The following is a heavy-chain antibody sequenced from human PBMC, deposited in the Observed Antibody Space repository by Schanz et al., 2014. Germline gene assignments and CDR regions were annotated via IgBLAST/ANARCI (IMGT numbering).Heavy chain of an antibody. CDR3: ARDRRRYCSTASCLHDNWFDP. V-gene: IGHV1-18*01. CDR1: RYTFNTYG. D-gene: IGHD2-2*01. Sequence: VQSVHSGTEVQKLGASVKVSCEASRYTFNTYGLNWVRQAPGQGLEWMGWISAYTNNTNYAQKVQGRVTMTTDTSTGTAYMELRSLRSDDTAVYYCARDRRRYCSTASCLHDNWFDPWGQGTLVIVSS. J-gene: IGHJ5*02. CDR2: ISAYTNNT.